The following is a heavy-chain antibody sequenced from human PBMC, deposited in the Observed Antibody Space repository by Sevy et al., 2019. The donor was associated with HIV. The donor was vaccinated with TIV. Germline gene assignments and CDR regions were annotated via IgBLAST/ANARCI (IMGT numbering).Heavy chain of an antibody. D-gene: IGHD2-2*01. Sequence: ASVKVSCKASGGTFSSYAISWVRQAPGQGLEWMGRIIPIFGTANYAQKFQGRVTITADESTSTAYMELSSLRSEDTAXYYCASDAPAYCSSTSCYRNEKGIPGSGLGYYMDVWGKGTTVTVSS. CDR3: ASDAPAYCSSTSCYRNEKGIPGSGLGYYMDV. J-gene: IGHJ6*03. V-gene: IGHV1-69*13. CDR2: IIPIFGTA. CDR1: GGTFSSYA.